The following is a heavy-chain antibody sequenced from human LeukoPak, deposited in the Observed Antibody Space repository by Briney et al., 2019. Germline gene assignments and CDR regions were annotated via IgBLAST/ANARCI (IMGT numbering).Heavy chain of an antibody. CDR3: ARESPWELLGSNSFDY. Sequence: GGSLRLSCAASGFTFSSYNMNWVRQAPGKGLEWVSYISSSSSTIYYADSVKGRFTISRDNAKNSLYLQMNSLRDEDTAAYYCARESPWELLGSNSFDYWGQGTLVTVSS. CDR2: ISSSSSTI. V-gene: IGHV3-48*02. CDR1: GFTFSSYN. D-gene: IGHD1-26*01. J-gene: IGHJ4*02.